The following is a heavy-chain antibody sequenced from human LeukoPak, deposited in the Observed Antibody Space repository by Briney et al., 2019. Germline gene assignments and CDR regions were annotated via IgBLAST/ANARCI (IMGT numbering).Heavy chain of an antibody. D-gene: IGHD1-14*01. CDR1: GITFTSTW. CDR2: IKSKTDGGTK. V-gene: IGHV3-15*01. CDR3: STDGGITIRPLIDF. Sequence: GGSLRLSCAASGITFTSTWMGWVRQAPGKGLEWVGRIKSKTDGGTKDYAAPVRRRFTISTDDSKITSYLQMNNLKIEDAAVYYCSTDGGITIRPLIDFWGQGTRVTVSS. J-gene: IGHJ4*02.